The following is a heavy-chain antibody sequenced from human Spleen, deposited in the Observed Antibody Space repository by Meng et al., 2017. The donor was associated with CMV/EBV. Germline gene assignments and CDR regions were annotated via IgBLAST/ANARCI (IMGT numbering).Heavy chain of an antibody. V-gene: IGHV3-53*01. D-gene: IGHD6-6*01. CDR3: VGAGTSSGAFDI. J-gene: IGHJ3*02. CDR2: IYSGGHR. CDR1: GFTFSSYS. Sequence: GGSLRLSCAASGFTFSSYSMNWVRQAPGKGLEWVSVIYSGGHRYYAGSVKGRFTISRDNSKNTLHLQMSSLRAEDTAMYYCVGAGTSSGAFDIWGQGTMVTVSS.